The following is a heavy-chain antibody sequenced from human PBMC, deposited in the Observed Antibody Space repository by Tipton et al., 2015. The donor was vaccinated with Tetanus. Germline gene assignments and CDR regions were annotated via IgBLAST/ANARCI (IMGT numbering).Heavy chain of an antibody. V-gene: IGHV3-NL1*01. J-gene: IGHJ5*02. D-gene: IGHD4-23*01. CDR3: TKDLSPGGADR. Sequence: SLRLSCAASGFTFSIDAMDWVRQAPGMGLEWVSVFYSGGSGTDYADSVKGRFTISIDNARNSLYLEMNSLRAEDTALYYCTKDLSPGGADRWGQGTLVIVSS. CDR1: GFTFSIDA. CDR2: FYSGGSGT.